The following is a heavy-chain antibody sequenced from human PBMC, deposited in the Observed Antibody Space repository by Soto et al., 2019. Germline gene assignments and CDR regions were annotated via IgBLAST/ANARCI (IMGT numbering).Heavy chain of an antibody. V-gene: IGHV5-10-1*01. CDR1: GYSFTSYW. D-gene: IGHD3-9*01. Sequence: PGESLKISCKGSGYSFTSYWISWVRQMPWKGLEWMGRIDPSDSYTNYSPSFQGHVTISADKSISTAYLQWSSLKASDTAMYYCWRDFPPPILRYFDWAYYYGMDVWGQGTTVTVSS. J-gene: IGHJ6*02. CDR2: IDPSDSYT. CDR3: WRDFPPPILRYFDWAYYYGMDV.